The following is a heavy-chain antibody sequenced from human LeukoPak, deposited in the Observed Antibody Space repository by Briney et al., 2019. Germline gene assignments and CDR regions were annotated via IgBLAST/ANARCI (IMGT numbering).Heavy chain of an antibody. CDR3: ARAVGGDGSGSL. CDR2: IYYRMPS. D-gene: IGHD3-10*01. CDR1: GDSISTYF. Sequence: PSETLSLTCTVSGDSISTYFWSWLRQPPGKGLEWIGYIYYRMPSDYNPSLKSRVTMSVDMSTRQISLKLSSVTAADTAVYYCARAVGGDGSGSLWGPGTLVTVSS. J-gene: IGHJ4*02. V-gene: IGHV4-59*13.